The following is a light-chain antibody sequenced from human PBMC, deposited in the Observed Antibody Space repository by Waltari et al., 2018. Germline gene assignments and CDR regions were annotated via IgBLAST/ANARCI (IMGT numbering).Light chain of an antibody. CDR1: GSDVGAFNP. Sequence: QSALTQPRSVSGSPGQSVTISCAGPGSDVGAFNPVSWYQQHPGKAPRLVIFDVTQRPSGVPDRFSGSKSGTSASLTVSGLQAEDEADYYCCSYAGIWVFGGGTKLTVL. J-gene: IGLJ3*02. CDR2: DVT. CDR3: CSYAGIWV. V-gene: IGLV2-11*01.